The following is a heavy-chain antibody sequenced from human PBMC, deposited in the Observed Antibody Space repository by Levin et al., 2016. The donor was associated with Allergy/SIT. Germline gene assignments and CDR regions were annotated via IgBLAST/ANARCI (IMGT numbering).Heavy chain of an antibody. CDR2: INHSGST. CDR3: ARRALVRVPFDY. D-gene: IGHD6-13*01. J-gene: IGHJ4*02. V-gene: IGHV4-34*01. Sequence: RQAPGKGLEWIGEINHSGSTNYNPSLKSRVTISVDTSKNQFSLKLSSVTAADTAVYYCARRALVRVPFDYWGQGTLVTVSS.